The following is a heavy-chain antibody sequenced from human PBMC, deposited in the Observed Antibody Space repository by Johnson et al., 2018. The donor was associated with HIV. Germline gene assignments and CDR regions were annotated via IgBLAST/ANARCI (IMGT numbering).Heavy chain of an antibody. D-gene: IGHD5-18*01. J-gene: IGHJ3*01. CDR2: ISSSGTTK. CDR1: GFTFSSYG. CDR3: TRESTPWGADYVGYGLDV. Sequence: VQLVESGGGVVQPGGSLRLSCAGSGFTFSSYGMHWVRQAPGKGLEWVSHISSSGTTKYYADSVKGRFTISRDNTKKSLYLEMNSLRVDDTAIYYCTRESTPWGADYVGYGLDVWGQWTMVAVSS. V-gene: IGHV3-48*04.